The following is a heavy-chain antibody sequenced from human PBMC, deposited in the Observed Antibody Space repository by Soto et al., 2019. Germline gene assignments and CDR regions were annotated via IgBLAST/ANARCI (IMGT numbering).Heavy chain of an antibody. CDR1: GGSISRGNSY. J-gene: IGHJ4*02. CDR3: ARVNGAYEDFDF. D-gene: IGHD4-17*01. Sequence: QVQLQESGPGLVKPSETLSLTCTVSGGSISRGNSYWSWIRQHPGKGLEWIGYIYYTGSTYYNPSLHTRXXIXIXXSNSQFSLNLSPVTAADPAVYYSARVNGAYEDFDFWGQGTLFTVSS. V-gene: IGHV4-31*03. CDR2: IYYTGST.